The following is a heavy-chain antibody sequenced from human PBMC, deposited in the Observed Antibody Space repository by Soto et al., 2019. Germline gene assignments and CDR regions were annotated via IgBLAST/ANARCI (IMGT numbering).Heavy chain of an antibody. J-gene: IGHJ4*02. CDR3: ARLVYDTRLNYMYFHF. V-gene: IGHV4-4*02. CDR2: IFHDGTA. Sequence: PSETLSLTCAVSGVSLTSGNWWTWVRQSPQRGLEYIGEIFHDGTANYYPSFERRVAMSVDTSRNQFSLKLTSVTAADTAVYFCARLVYDTRLNYMYFHFCGPGTMVTV. CDR1: GVSLTSGNW. D-gene: IGHD3-10*01.